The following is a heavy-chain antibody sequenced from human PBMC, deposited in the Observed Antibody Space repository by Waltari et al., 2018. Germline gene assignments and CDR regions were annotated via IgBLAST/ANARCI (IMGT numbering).Heavy chain of an antibody. CDR2: MNPTSGNT. J-gene: IGHJ4*02. Sequence: QVQLVQSGAEVKKPGASVKVSCKASGYTFTSYDINWVRQATGQGLEWMGWMNPTSGNTGYAQNFQGRVTITRNTSISTAYMELGSLRSEDTAVYYWARSQQLVLGYWGQGTLVTVSS. CDR3: ARSQQLVLGY. CDR1: GYTFTSYD. V-gene: IGHV1-8*03. D-gene: IGHD6-6*01.